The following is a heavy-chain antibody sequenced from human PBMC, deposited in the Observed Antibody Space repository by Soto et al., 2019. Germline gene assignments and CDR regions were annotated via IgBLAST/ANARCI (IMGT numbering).Heavy chain of an antibody. CDR3: ARNYYDSSGYHPDQYYFDY. J-gene: IGHJ4*02. Sequence: QVQLVQSGAEVKKPGSSVKVSCKASGGTFSSYAISWVRQAPGQGLEWMGGIIPIFGTANYAQKFQGRVTITADESTSTAYMELSSLRSEDTAVYYCARNYYDSSGYHPDQYYFDYWGQGTLVTVSS. D-gene: IGHD3-22*01. CDR1: GGTFSSYA. CDR2: IIPIFGTA. V-gene: IGHV1-69*01.